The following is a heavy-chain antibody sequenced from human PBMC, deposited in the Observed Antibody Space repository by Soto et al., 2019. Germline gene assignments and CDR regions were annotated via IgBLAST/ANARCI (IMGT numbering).Heavy chain of an antibody. D-gene: IGHD3-10*01. CDR2: INAGNGNT. J-gene: IGHJ4*02. V-gene: IGHV1-3*01. Sequence: QVQLVQSGAEVKKPGASVKVSCKASGYTFTSYAMQWVRQAPGQRLEWMGWINAGNGNTKYSQKFQGRVTITRDTSASIAYMELSSLRSEDTAVYYCARDLAFGLSDYWGQGTLVTVSS. CDR1: GYTFTSYA. CDR3: ARDLAFGLSDY.